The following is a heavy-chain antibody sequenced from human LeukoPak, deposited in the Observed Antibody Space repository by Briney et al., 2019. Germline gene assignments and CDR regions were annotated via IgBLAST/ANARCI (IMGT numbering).Heavy chain of an antibody. CDR2: IHYSGRT. D-gene: IGHD5-24*01. CDR1: GGSISNYY. Sequence: SETLSLTCTVSGGSISNYYWSWIRQPPGKGLEWIGYIHYSGRTKYDPSLESRVTISVDTSKNQFSLKVSSVTAPDTAIYYCTRHQDGYGDYFDFWGQGILVTVSS. J-gene: IGHJ4*02. CDR3: TRHQDGYGDYFDF. V-gene: IGHV4-59*08.